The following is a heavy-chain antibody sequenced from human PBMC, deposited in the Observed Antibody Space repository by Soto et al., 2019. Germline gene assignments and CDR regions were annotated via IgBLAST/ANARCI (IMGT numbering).Heavy chain of an antibody. V-gene: IGHV4-39*01. Sequence: QVQLQESGPGLVKPSETLSLTCAVSGVSRINQSYHWAWIHQPPGKGLEWIGSVNYGGTTYYKPYLTSRVTMSVDTSTHQFSLRLSSVTAADTAVYYCARRYYDITGSDSWGQGTLGTVSS. CDR1: GVSRINQSYH. CDR2: VNYGGTT. D-gene: IGHD3-16*01. CDR3: ARRYYDITGSDS. J-gene: IGHJ4*02.